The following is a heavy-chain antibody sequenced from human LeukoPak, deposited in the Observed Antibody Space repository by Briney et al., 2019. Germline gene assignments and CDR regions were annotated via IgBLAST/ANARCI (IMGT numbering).Heavy chain of an antibody. V-gene: IGHV3-11*01. CDR1: GFSFSDSY. J-gene: IGHJ4*02. Sequence: GGSLRLSCAASGFSFSDSYMGWIRQAPGKGLEWVSYIFSNGRTTYYADSVKGRFTISRDSAKKSLFLQMNSLRAEDTPVYYCAKALSVSGYYQGLDSWGQGTLVTVSS. CDR2: IFSNGRTT. D-gene: IGHD3-22*01. CDR3: AKALSVSGYYQGLDS.